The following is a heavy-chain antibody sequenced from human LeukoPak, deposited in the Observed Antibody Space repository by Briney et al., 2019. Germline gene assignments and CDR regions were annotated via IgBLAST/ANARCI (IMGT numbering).Heavy chain of an antibody. D-gene: IGHD6-13*01. Sequence: SQTLSLTCAISGDSFSSNSVTWNWIRQSPSRGLEWLGRTYYRSKWYNDYAVSVKSRITINPDTSKNQFSLQLNSVTPEDTAVYYCARARGLGIAAAGFDYWGQGTLVTVSS. CDR3: ARARGLGIAAAGFDY. J-gene: IGHJ4*02. V-gene: IGHV6-1*01. CDR1: GDSFSSNSVT. CDR2: TYYRSKWYN.